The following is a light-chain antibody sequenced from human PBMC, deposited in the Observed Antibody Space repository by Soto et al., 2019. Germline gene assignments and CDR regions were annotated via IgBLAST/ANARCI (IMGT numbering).Light chain of an antibody. CDR1: QSLLYSNGYIY. V-gene: IGKV2-28*01. Sequence: DVVLTQSPLSLPVTPGEPASISCRSSQSLLYSNGYIYLDWYVQKPGQSPQLLIFLGSNRASGVSDRFSGSVAGTDFTLSISSVEADDVGVYYCRQSRQIPRTFGGGTQGEIK. CDR3: RQSRQIPRT. CDR2: LGS. J-gene: IGKJ4*01.